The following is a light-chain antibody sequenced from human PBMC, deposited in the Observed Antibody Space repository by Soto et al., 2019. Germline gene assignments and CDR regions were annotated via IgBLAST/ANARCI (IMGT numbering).Light chain of an antibody. Sequence: QSALTQPRSVPGSPGQSVTISCTGTSSDVGAYNYVSWYQQYPDKVPKVIIYDVNQRPSGVPDRFSGSKSANTASLTISGLQPEDEADYYCCSYAGSKTFILGGGTKLTVL. CDR1: SSDVGAYNY. CDR2: DVN. J-gene: IGLJ2*01. CDR3: CSYAGSKTFI. V-gene: IGLV2-11*01.